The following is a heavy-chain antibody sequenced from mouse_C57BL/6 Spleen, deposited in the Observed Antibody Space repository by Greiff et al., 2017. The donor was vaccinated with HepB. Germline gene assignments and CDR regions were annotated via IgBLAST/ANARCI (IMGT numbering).Heavy chain of an antibody. CDR3: ARLGSYSNLLGYAMDY. D-gene: IGHD2-5*01. CDR1: GYAFSSSW. J-gene: IGHJ4*01. CDR2: IYPGDGDT. V-gene: IGHV1-82*01. Sequence: QVQLKQSGPELVKPGASVKISCKASGYAFSSSWMNWVKQRPGKGLEWIGRIYPGDGDTNYNGKFKGKATLTADKSSSTAYMQLSSLTSEDSAVYFCARLGSYSNLLGYAMDYWGQGTSVTVSS.